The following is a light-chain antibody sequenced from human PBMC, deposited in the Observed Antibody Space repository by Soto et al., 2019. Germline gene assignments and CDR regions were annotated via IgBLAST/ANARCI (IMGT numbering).Light chain of an antibody. Sequence: DIHMTQSPSTLSASVGDRVSITCRASQSISIWLAWYQQKPGIAPNLLIYGTSSLESGVPSRFSGSGSGTDFTLTISSLQPDDVATSYCQHYYDYSWTVGQGTEVEIK. CDR2: GTS. J-gene: IGKJ1*01. V-gene: IGKV1-5*03. CDR3: QHYYDYSWT. CDR1: QSISIW.